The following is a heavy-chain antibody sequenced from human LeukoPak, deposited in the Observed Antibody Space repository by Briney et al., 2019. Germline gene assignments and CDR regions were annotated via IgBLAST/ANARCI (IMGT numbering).Heavy chain of an antibody. V-gene: IGHV3-48*01. CDR1: GFTFSNYG. Sequence: GGSLRLSCAASGFTFSNYGMNWVRQAPGKGLEWVSYITSSSSTIYYADSVKGRFTISRDNAKNSLYLQMNSLRAEDTAVYYCARDRGYDFWSGTKGDYWGQGTLITVSS. D-gene: IGHD3-3*01. J-gene: IGHJ4*02. CDR2: ITSSSSTI. CDR3: ARDRGYDFWSGTKGDY.